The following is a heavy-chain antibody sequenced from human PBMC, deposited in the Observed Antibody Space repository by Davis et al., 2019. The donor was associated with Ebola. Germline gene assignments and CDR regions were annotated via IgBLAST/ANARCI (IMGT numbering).Heavy chain of an antibody. Sequence: PSETLSLTCTVSGGSISSSSYYWGWIRQPPGKGLEWIGSIYYSGSTYYNPSLKSRVTISVDTSKNQFSLKLSSVTAADTAVYYCARHPAHIGGDCYWYFDYWGQGTLVTVSS. V-gene: IGHV4-39*01. CDR2: IYYSGST. J-gene: IGHJ4*02. CDR3: ARHPAHIGGDCYWYFDY. CDR1: GGSISSSSYY. D-gene: IGHD2-21*02.